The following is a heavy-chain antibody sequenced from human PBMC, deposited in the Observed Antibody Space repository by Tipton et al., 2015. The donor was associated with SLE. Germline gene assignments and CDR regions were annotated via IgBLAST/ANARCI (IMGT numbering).Heavy chain of an antibody. D-gene: IGHD1-14*01. CDR3: ARDHNNPVWYYYGMDV. CDR2: ISAYNGNT. CDR1: GYTFTSYG. J-gene: IGHJ6*02. Sequence: QSGPEVKKPGASVKVSCKASGYTFTSYGISWVRQAPGQGLEWMGWISAYNGNTNYAQKLQGRVTMTTDTSTSTAYMELRSLRSDDTAVYYCARDHNNPVWYYYGMDVWGQGTTVTVSS. V-gene: IGHV1-18*01.